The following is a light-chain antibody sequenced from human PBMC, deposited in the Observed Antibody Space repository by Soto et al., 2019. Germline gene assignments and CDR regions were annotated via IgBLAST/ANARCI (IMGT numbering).Light chain of an antibody. V-gene: IGLV2-14*01. Sequence: QSVLTQPAAVSGSPGQSITISCTGTSSDVGGYNYVSWYQQHAGKVPKLIIYEVSNRLSGVSNRFSGSKSGNTASLTISGLQAEDEADYYCCSYTSSNTPAVFGTGTKLTVL. CDR1: SSDVGGYNY. CDR3: CSYTSSNTPAV. J-gene: IGLJ1*01. CDR2: EVS.